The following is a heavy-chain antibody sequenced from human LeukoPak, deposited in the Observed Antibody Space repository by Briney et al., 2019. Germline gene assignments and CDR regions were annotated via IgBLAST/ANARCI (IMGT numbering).Heavy chain of an antibody. D-gene: IGHD3-3*01. CDR2: IKQDETEK. CDR3: ARDQYDTWSRRGNFDS. J-gene: IGHJ4*02. CDR1: GFTFSSYA. Sequence: GGSLRLSCAASGFTFSSYAMHWVRQAPGKGLEWAANIKQDETEKFYLGSVKGRFTISRDNAKNSLYLQMNSLRAEDTAVFYCARDQYDTWSRRGNFDSWGQGTLVTVSS. V-gene: IGHV3-7*03.